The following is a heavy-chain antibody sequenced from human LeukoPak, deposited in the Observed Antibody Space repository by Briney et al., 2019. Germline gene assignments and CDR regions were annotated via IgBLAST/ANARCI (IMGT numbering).Heavy chain of an antibody. Sequence: PGGSLRLSCAASGFSISTYWMNWVRQAPGKGLEWVATIKQDGSETLYVDFVKGRFTISRDNAKNSLYLQMNSPRAEDTAVYYCSGGSGWLTDYWGQGTLVTVSS. V-gene: IGHV3-7*04. CDR1: GFSISTYW. J-gene: IGHJ4*02. CDR3: SGGSGWLTDY. CDR2: IKQDGSET. D-gene: IGHD6-19*01.